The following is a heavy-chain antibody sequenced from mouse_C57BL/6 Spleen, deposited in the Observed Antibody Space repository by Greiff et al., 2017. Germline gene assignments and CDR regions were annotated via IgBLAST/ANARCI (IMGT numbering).Heavy chain of an antibody. D-gene: IGHD1-1*01. Sequence: EVKLMASGPGMVKPSPSLSLTCTVTGYSITSGYDWHWIRHFPGNKLEWMGYIRYSGSTNYNPSLKSRISITHDTSKSHFFLKLNSVTTEDTATYYCARQDSSGTFDYWGQGTTLTVSS. J-gene: IGHJ2*01. CDR1: GYSITSGYD. CDR3: ARQDSSGTFDY. V-gene: IGHV3-1*01. CDR2: IRYSGST.